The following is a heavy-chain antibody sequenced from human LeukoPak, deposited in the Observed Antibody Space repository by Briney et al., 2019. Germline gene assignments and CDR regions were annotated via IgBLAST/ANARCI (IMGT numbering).Heavy chain of an antibody. CDR1: GGSVSSGTYY. J-gene: IGHJ4*02. CDR3: ARVHSAYSSSWHYFDY. V-gene: IGHV4-61*01. Sequence: SETLSLTCTVSGGSVSSGTYYWSWIRQPPGKGLEWIGYVYYSGSTNYNPSLKSRVTISVDTSKNQFSLKLTAATAADTAMYYCARVHSAYSSSWHYFDYWGQGTLVTVSS. CDR2: VYYSGST. D-gene: IGHD6-13*01.